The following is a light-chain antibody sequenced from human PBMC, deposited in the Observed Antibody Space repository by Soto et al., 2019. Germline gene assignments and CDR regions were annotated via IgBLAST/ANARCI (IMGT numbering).Light chain of an antibody. V-gene: IGKV3-15*01. CDR2: GAS. CDR1: ESIRSN. Sequence: EIVMTQSPATLSVSPGERATLSCRASESIRSNLAWYQQKPGQAPRLLIYGASTRATGIPARFSGSGSGTEFTLSISSLQSEDFAVYYCQQYNKWPPYTFGQGTKVEIK. CDR3: QQYNKWPPYT. J-gene: IGKJ2*01.